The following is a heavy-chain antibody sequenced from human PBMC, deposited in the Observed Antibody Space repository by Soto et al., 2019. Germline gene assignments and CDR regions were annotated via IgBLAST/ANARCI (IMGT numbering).Heavy chain of an antibody. D-gene: IGHD3-22*01. J-gene: IGHJ4*02. Sequence: SETLSLTCAVYGGSFSGYYWSWIRQPPGKGLEWIGEINHSGSTNYNPSLKSRVTISVDTSKNQFSLKLSSVTAADTAVYYCARAHFLPYYYDRVFDYWGQGTLVTVSS. CDR2: INHSGST. CDR1: GGSFSGYY. CDR3: ARAHFLPYYYDRVFDY. V-gene: IGHV4-34*01.